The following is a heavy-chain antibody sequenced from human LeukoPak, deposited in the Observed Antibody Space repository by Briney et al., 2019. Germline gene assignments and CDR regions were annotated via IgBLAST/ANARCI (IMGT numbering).Heavy chain of an antibody. CDR1: GFTFSSYG. J-gene: IGHJ6*02. CDR3: ARDLYDSAGMDV. V-gene: IGHV3-30*03. CDR2: ISYDGSNK. D-gene: IGHD3-3*01. Sequence: PGRSLRLSCAASGFTFSSYGMHWVRQAPGKGLEWVAVISYDGSNKYYADSVKGRFTISRDNSKNTLYLQMNSLRSDDTAVYYCARDLYDSAGMDVWGQGTTVTVSS.